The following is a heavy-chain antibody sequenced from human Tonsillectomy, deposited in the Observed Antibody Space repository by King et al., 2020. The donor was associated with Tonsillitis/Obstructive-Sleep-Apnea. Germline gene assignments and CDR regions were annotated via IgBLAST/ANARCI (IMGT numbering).Heavy chain of an antibody. V-gene: IGHV3-23*04. CDR3: AKPLTSMVGATMGFDY. CDR2: ISSSGGST. J-gene: IGHJ4*02. Sequence: VQLVESGGGLVQPGGSLRLSCAASGFTFSSYAMSWVRQAPGKGLEWVPGISSSGGSTYYADSVKGRFTIARDNSKNTLYLQMNSLRAEDTAVYYCAKPLTSMVGATMGFDYWGQGTLVTVSS. CDR1: GFTFSSYA. D-gene: IGHD1-26*01.